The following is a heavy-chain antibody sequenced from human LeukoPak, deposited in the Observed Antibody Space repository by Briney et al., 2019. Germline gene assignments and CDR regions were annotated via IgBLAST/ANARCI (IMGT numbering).Heavy chain of an antibody. J-gene: IGHJ3*02. CDR1: GGSISSYY. CDR2: IYDSGSN. V-gene: IGHV4-59*01. Sequence: PSETLSLTCTVSGGSISSYYWSWIRQPPGKGLGWIGYIYDSGSNNYTPSLKSRVTISVDTSKNPFSLKLSSVTAEDTAVYYCARAYSDFWSGYSLIAFDIWGQGTMVTVSS. D-gene: IGHD3-3*01. CDR3: ARAYSDFWSGYSLIAFDI.